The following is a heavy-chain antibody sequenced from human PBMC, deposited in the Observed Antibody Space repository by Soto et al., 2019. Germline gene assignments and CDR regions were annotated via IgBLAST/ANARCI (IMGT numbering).Heavy chain of an antibody. CDR3: ARGYHGYDSSGYVKWGACDI. CDR1: GFTFSSYS. Sequence: EVQLVESGGGLVKPGGSLRLSCAASGFTFSSYSMNWVRQASGKGLEWVSSISSSSSYIYYADSVKSRFTISRDNAKNSSYLEMKSMRAGDTAVYCCARGYHGYDSSGYVKWGACDIWGEETKITFSS. CDR2: ISSSSSYI. J-gene: IGHJ3*02. V-gene: IGHV3-21*06. D-gene: IGHD3-22*01.